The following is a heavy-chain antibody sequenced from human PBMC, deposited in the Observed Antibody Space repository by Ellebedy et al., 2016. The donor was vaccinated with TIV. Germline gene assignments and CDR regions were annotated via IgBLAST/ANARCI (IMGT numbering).Heavy chain of an antibody. CDR1: GFTFSRHS. D-gene: IGHD5-12*01. CDR3: ARVVGYSGYGDY. Sequence: GESLKISCEASGFTFSRHSVNWVRQAPGKGLEWLASINDYGYTTQYADSVKGRFTISRDNAKNSLYLQMNSLRAEDTAVYYCARVVGYSGYGDYWGQGTLVTVSS. CDR2: INDYGYTT. V-gene: IGHV3-21*01. J-gene: IGHJ4*02.